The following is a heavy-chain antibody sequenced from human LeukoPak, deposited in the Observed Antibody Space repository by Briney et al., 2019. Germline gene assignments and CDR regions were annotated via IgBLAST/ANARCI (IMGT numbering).Heavy chain of an antibody. CDR1: GGSISSSSYY. CDR2: ISGSGGST. J-gene: IGHJ6*02. D-gene: IGHD6-13*01. Sequence: ETLSLTCTVSGGSISSSSYYWGWIRPPPGKGLEWVSGISGSGGSTYYADSVKGRFTISRDNSKNTLYLQMNSLRVEDTAVYYCANQPGGAAVGNYYYAMDVWGQGTTVTVSS. V-gene: IGHV3-23*01. CDR3: ANQPGGAAVGNYYYAMDV.